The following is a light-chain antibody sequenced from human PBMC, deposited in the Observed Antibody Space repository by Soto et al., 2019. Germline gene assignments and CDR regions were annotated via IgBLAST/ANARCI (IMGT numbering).Light chain of an antibody. CDR2: RND. Sequence: QLVLTQPPSASGTPGQRVIISCSGSSSNIGSNTVNWYQQLPGTAPKLLIYRNDQRPSGVPDRFSGSKSGTSASLAISGLQSEDETDYYCTAWDDSLSGVFFGGGTKLTVL. CDR1: SSNIGSNT. CDR3: TAWDDSLSGVF. V-gene: IGLV1-44*01. J-gene: IGLJ2*01.